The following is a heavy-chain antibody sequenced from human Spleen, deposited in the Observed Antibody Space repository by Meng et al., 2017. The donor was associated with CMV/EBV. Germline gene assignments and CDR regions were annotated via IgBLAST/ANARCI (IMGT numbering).Heavy chain of an antibody. CDR1: RFTFSTYA. CDR3: AGDLPFYDSSGYSNFFEY. V-gene: IGHV3-30-3*01. J-gene: IGHJ4*02. D-gene: IGHD3-22*01. CDR2: ISYDGSNK. Sequence: GGSLTLSCAAARFTFSTYAMHWVRQEPGKELEWVALISYDGSNKFYADSVKGRFTISRDNSKDTLFLQMNSLRLEDTAVYYCAGDLPFYDSSGYSNFFEYWGQGTLVTVSS.